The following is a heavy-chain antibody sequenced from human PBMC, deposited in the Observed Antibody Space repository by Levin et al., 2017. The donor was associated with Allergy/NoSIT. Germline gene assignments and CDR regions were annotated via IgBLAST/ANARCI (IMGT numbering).Heavy chain of an antibody. D-gene: IGHD6-13*01. Sequence: GESLKISCAASGITFSSYAMSWVRQAPGKGLEWVSGVTGTGGRTYNADSVKGRFTISRDNSKNTLYLQMNSLRAEDTAVYYCAKGDSSSWAPDYWGQGTLDTVSS. CDR2: VTGTGGRT. J-gene: IGHJ4*02. CDR1: GITFSSYA. CDR3: AKGDSSSWAPDY. V-gene: IGHV3-23*01.